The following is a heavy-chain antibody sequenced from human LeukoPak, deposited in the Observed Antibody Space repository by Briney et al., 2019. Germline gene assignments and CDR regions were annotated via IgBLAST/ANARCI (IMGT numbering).Heavy chain of an antibody. Sequence: GGSLRLSCAASGFTFSSYSMNWVRQAPGKGLEWVAFIRFDGHNKYYADSVKGRFTISRDNSMNTLYLQMNNLRTEDTAVYYCTKVARYNWNDVGIFDAFDIWGQGTMVTVSS. CDR3: TKVARYNWNDVGIFDAFDI. D-gene: IGHD1-20*01. CDR2: IRFDGHNK. J-gene: IGHJ3*02. CDR1: GFTFSSYS. V-gene: IGHV3-30*02.